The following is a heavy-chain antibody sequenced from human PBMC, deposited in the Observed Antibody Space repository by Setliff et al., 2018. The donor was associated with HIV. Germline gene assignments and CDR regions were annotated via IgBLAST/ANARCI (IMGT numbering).Heavy chain of an antibody. CDR3: ARGPPGSSIGWYVGY. CDR2: INHSGST. J-gene: IGHJ4*02. Sequence: SETLSLTCAVYGGSFGGYSWSWIRQPPGKGLEWIGEINHSGSTNYNPSLKSRVTISVDTSKNQFSLRLSSVIAADTAVYYCARGPPGSSIGWYVGYWGQGTLVTVSS. D-gene: IGHD6-19*01. V-gene: IGHV4-34*01. CDR1: GGSFGGYS.